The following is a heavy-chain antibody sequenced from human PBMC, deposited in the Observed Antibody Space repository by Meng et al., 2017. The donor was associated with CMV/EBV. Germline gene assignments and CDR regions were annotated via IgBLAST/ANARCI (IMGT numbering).Heavy chain of an antibody. V-gene: IGHV3-21*01. Sequence: GGSLRLSCAASVFTFSSYSMNWVRQAPGKGLEWVSSISSSSSYIYYADSVKGRFTISRDNAKNSLYLQMNSLRAEDTAVYYCASRYDFWSGYYYYGMDVWGQGTTVTVSS. CDR1: VFTFSSYS. CDR3: ASRYDFWSGYYYYGMDV. CDR2: ISSSSSYI. D-gene: IGHD3-3*01. J-gene: IGHJ6*02.